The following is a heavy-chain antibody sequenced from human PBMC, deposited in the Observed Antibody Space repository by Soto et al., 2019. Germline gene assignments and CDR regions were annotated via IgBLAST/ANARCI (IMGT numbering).Heavy chain of an antibody. Sequence: ASVKVSCKASGYTFTSYYMHWVRQAPGQGLEWMGIINPSGGSTSYAQKFQGRVTMTRDTSTSTVYMELSSLRSEDTAVYYCARSEWLTTLHYYYYGMDVWGQGTTVTVSS. D-gene: IGHD5-12*01. CDR3: ARSEWLTTLHYYYYGMDV. V-gene: IGHV1-46*01. CDR1: GYTFTSYY. J-gene: IGHJ6*02. CDR2: INPSGGST.